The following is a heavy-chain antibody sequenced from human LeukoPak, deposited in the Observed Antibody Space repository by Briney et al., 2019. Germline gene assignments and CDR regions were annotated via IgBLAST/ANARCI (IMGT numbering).Heavy chain of an antibody. Sequence: SETLSLTCTVSGDSVDSSGYFWGWFRQPPGKGLEWIGNIYYTGSTYYNPSLKSRVTMSVDTSKNHFSLKLRSVTAADTAVYYCAKRDRYYAGNAFDIWGQGTMVTVSS. CDR1: GDSVDSSGYF. D-gene: IGHD2-2*01. V-gene: IGHV4-39*02. CDR2: IYYTGST. CDR3: AKRDRYYAGNAFDI. J-gene: IGHJ3*02.